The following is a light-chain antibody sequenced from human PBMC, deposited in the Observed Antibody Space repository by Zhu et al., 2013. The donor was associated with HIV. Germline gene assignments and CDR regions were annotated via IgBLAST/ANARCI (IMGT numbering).Light chain of an antibody. J-gene: IGKJ3*01. Sequence: EIVMTQSPATLSVSPGERATLSCRASQSVSSNLAWYQQKAGQAPRFLIYGASTRATDIPARFSGSGSGTDFTLTISGLEPEDFAVYYCQQRNRFTFGPGTKVDIK. CDR1: QSVSSN. CDR3: QQRNRFT. CDR2: GAS. V-gene: IGKV3-15*01.